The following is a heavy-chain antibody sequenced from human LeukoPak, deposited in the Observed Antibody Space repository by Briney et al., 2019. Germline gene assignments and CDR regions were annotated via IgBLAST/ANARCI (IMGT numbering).Heavy chain of an antibody. CDR2: IYHSGST. CDR3: ARVDGRGIDY. D-gene: IGHD2-15*01. V-gene: IGHV4-39*07. Sequence: PSETLSLTCTVSGGSISSSSYYWGWIRQPPGKGLEWIGSIYHSGSTYYNPSLKSRVTISVDRSKNQFSLKLSSVTAADTAVYYCARVDGRGIDYWGQGTLVTVSS. CDR1: GGSISSSSYY. J-gene: IGHJ4*02.